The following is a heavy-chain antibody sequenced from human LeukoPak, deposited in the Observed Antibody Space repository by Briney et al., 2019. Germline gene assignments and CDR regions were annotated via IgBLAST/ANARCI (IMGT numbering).Heavy chain of an antibody. V-gene: IGHV3-48*03. CDR3: AELGITMIGRV. CDR1: GFTFSSYE. Sequence: GGSLRLSCAASGFTFSSYEMNWVRQAPGKGLEWVSYISSSGSTIYYADSVKGRFTISRDNAKNSLYLQMNSLRAEDTAVYYCAELGITMIGRVWGKGTTVTISS. CDR2: ISSSGSTI. J-gene: IGHJ6*04. D-gene: IGHD3-10*02.